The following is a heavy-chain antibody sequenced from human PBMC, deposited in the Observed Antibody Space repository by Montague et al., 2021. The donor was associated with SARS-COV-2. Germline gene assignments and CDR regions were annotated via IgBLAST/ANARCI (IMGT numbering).Heavy chain of an antibody. J-gene: IGHJ6*02. V-gene: IGHV4-34*01. D-gene: IGHD3-10*01. CDR2: INHSGST. Sequence: SETLSLTCAVYGVSFSGYCWSWTRQPPGKGLEWIGEINHSGSTNYNPSLKSRVTISVDTSKNQFSLKLSSVTAADTAVYYCARVRYYGSGTSLGMDVWGQGTTVTVSS. CDR3: ARVRYYGSGTSLGMDV. CDR1: GVSFSGYC.